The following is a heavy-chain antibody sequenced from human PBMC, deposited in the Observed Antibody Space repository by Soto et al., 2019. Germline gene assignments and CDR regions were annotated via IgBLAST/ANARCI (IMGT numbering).Heavy chain of an antibody. Sequence: GGSLRLSCAASGFTFSSYSMNWVRQAPGKGLEWVSSISSSSSYIYYADSVKGRFTISRDNAKNSLYLQMNSLRAEDTAVYYCARAYICYRYYDFWSGYLDYYYYMDVWGKGTTVTVSS. CDR3: ARAYICYRYYDFWSGYLDYYYYMDV. D-gene: IGHD3-3*01. CDR1: GFTFSSYS. V-gene: IGHV3-21*01. J-gene: IGHJ6*03. CDR2: ISSSSSYI.